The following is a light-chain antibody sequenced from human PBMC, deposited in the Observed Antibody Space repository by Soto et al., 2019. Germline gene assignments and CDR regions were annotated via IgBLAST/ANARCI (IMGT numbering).Light chain of an antibody. CDR2: AAS. CDR1: QGISSY. V-gene: IGKV1-8*01. CDR3: QQYYSYPLT. Sequence: AIRMTQSPSSLSASTGDRVTITCRANQGISSYLAWYQQKPGKAPKLLIYAASTLQSGVPSRFSGSGSGTDFTLTISCLQSEDFATYYCQQYYSYPLTFDGGTKVEIK. J-gene: IGKJ4*01.